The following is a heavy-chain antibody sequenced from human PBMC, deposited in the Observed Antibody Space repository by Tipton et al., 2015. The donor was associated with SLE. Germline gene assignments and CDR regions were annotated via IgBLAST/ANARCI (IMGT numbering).Heavy chain of an antibody. D-gene: IGHD1-26*01. CDR3: ARHSTGGSYYDGLEPFDY. V-gene: IGHV4-59*07. Sequence: TLSLTCTVSGVSISTNYWSWIRQPPGKGLEWIGYIYYSGHTDSGHTNCNPSLNSRATISVDTSKNQFSLKMNSVTVADTAVYYCARHSTGGSYYDGLEPFDYWGQGVLVTVSS. J-gene: IGHJ4*02. CDR1: GVSISTNY. CDR2: IYYSGHT.